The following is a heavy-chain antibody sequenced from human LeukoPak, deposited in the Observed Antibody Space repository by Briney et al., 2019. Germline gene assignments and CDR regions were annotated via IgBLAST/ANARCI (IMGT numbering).Heavy chain of an antibody. D-gene: IGHD3-10*01. CDR3: ALLRFGGNWFDP. Sequence: ASVKVSCKASGGTFSSYTITWVRQAPGQGLEWMGRIIPMVGVSKYAENFQGRVTITADKSTNTAYMEMSSLRSEDTAIYYCALLRFGGNWFDPWGQGTLVTVSS. V-gene: IGHV1-69*02. CDR1: GGTFSSYT. CDR2: IIPMVGVS. J-gene: IGHJ5*02.